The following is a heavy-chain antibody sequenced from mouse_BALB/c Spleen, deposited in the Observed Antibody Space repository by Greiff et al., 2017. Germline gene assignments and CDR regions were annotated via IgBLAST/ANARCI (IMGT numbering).Heavy chain of an antibody. Sequence: QVQLQQSGPGLVAPSQSLSITCTVSGFSLTGYGVNWVRQPPGKGLEWLGMIWGDGSTDYNSALKSRLSISKDNSKSQVFLKMNSLQTDDTARYYCARSYVYDELYYAMDYWGQGTSVTVSS. CDR3: ARSYVYDELYYAMDY. J-gene: IGHJ4*01. CDR1: GFSLTGYG. V-gene: IGHV2-6-7*01. D-gene: IGHD2-2*01. CDR2: IWGDGST.